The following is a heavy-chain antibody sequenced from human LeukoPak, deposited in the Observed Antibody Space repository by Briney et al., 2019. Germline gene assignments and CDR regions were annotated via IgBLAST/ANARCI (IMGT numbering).Heavy chain of an antibody. Sequence: PSETLSLTCTVSGGSIRSCYWSWIRQPPGKGLEWIGYIFYSGSTNYNPSLKSRVTMSVDTSKNQFSLKLSSVTAADTAIYYCARDSGTTGEVKFDPWGQGTLVTVSS. V-gene: IGHV4-59*12. D-gene: IGHD3-10*01. CDR3: ARDSGTTGEVKFDP. CDR1: GGSIRSCY. J-gene: IGHJ5*02. CDR2: IFYSGST.